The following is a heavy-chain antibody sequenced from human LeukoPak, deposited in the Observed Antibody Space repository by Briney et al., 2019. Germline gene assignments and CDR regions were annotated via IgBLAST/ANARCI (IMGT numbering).Heavy chain of an antibody. CDR3: ALRTGTAPYYFDY. Sequence: SVKVSCKASVGTFSSYAISWVRQAPGQGLEWMGGIIPIFGTANYAQKFQGRVTITADESTSTAYMELSSLRSEDTAVYYCALRTGTAPYYFDYWGQGTLVTVSS. CDR2: IIPIFGTA. V-gene: IGHV1-69*13. CDR1: VGTFSSYA. J-gene: IGHJ4*02. D-gene: IGHD1-7*01.